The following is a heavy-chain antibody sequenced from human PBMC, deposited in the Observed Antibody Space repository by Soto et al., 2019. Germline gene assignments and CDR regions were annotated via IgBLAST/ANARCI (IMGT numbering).Heavy chain of an antibody. V-gene: IGHV3-30-3*01. D-gene: IGHD3-22*01. CDR2: ISYDGSNK. CDR1: GFTFSSYA. Sequence: QVQLVESGGGVVQPGRSLRLSCAASGFTFSSYAMHWVRQAPGKGLEWVAVISYDGSNKYYADSVKGRFTISRDNSKNTXCLQMNSLRAEDTAVYYCAREGGTMIVVVITTGFDYWGQGTLVTVSS. CDR3: AREGGTMIVVVITTGFDY. J-gene: IGHJ4*02.